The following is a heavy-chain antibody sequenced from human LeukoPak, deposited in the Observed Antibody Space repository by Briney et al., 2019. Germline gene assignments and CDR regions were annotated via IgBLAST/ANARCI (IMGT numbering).Heavy chain of an antibody. CDR1: GGTFSSYA. V-gene: IGHV1-69*13. Sequence: GASVKVSCKASGGTFSSYAISWVRQAPGQGLEWMGGIIPIFGTANYAQKFQGRVTITADESTSTAYMELSSLRAEDTAVYYCAKAAGSGWYNAFDIWGQGTMVTVSS. D-gene: IGHD6-19*01. CDR3: AKAAGSGWYNAFDI. J-gene: IGHJ3*02. CDR2: IIPIFGTA.